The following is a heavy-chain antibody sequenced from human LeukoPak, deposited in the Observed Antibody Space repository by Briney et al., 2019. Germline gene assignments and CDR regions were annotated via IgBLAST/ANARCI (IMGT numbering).Heavy chain of an antibody. CDR1: GFTFSNHY. J-gene: IGHJ3*02. CDR3: ARERMITFGGVIVQTNDAFDI. V-gene: IGHV3-11*04. Sequence: GGSLRLSCAASGFTFSNHYMTWVRQAPGKGLEWISYISGSASSTFYADSVKGRFTISRDNSKNTLYLQMNSLRAEDTAVYYCARERMITFGGVIVQTNDAFDIWGQGTMVTVSS. D-gene: IGHD3-16*02. CDR2: ISGSASST.